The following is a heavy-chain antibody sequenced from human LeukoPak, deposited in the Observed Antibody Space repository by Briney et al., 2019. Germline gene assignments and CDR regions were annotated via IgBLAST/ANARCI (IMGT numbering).Heavy chain of an antibody. V-gene: IGHV4-39*02. Sequence: TSETLSLTCTVSGGSISISNYYWGWICQPPGKGLEWIASIHYSETTYYNPSLKSRVTISVDTSKNHFSLKLSSVTAADTAVYYCARGPTYQPIDYWGQGTLVTVSS. CDR1: GGSISISNYY. D-gene: IGHD2-2*01. CDR3: ARGPTYQPIDY. J-gene: IGHJ4*02. CDR2: IHYSETT.